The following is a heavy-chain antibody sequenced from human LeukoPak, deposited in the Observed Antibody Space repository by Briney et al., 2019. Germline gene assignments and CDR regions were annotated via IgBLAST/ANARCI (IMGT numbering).Heavy chain of an antibody. CDR1: GGSFSGYY. CDR2: INHSGST. CDR3: ARGLSDVY. V-gene: IGHV4-34*01. Sequence: SETLSLTCAVYGGSFSGYYWTWIRQPPGKGLEWIGEINHSGSTNYNPSLKGRVTISIDTSKNQFSLILSFVTAADTAVYYCARGLSDVYWGQGTLVTVSS. J-gene: IGHJ4*02.